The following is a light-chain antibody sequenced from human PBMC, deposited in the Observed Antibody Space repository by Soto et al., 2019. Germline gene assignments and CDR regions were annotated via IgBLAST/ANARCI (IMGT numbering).Light chain of an antibody. CDR1: SGYSNYK. V-gene: IGLV9-49*01. CDR2: VGTGGIVG. J-gene: IGLJ2*01. CDR3: GADHGSGNNFVVV. Sequence: QSALTQPPSASASLGASVTLTCTLSSGYSNYKVDWYQQRPGKGPRFVMRVGTGGIVGSKGDGIPDRFSVLGSGLNRYLAIKNIQEEDESDYHCGADHGSGNNFVVVFGGGTKLTVL.